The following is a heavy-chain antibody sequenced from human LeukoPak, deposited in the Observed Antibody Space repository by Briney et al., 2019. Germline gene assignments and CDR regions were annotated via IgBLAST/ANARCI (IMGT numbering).Heavy chain of an antibody. CDR2: INTNTGNP. CDR3: ARVSYDILTGPRRYYYMDV. V-gene: IGHV7-4-1*02. Sequence: GASVKVSCKASGYTFTSYAMNWVRQAPGQGLEWMGWINTNTGNPTYAQGFTGRFVFSLDTSVSTAYLQISSLKAEDTAVYYCARVSYDILTGPRRYYYMDVWGKGTTVTVSS. CDR1: GYTFTSYA. J-gene: IGHJ6*03. D-gene: IGHD3-9*01.